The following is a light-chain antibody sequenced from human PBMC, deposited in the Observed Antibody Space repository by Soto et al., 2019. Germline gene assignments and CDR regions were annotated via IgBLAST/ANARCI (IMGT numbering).Light chain of an antibody. J-gene: IGKJ2*01. Sequence: EIVLTQSPGTLSLCQGERATLSCRASQSVSSSSLAWYQQKPGQAPRLLIYGASSRATGIPDRFSGSGSGTDFTLTISRLEPEDFAVFYCQQYGSSPYTFGQGTKLEIK. CDR2: GAS. CDR3: QQYGSSPYT. CDR1: QSVSSSS. V-gene: IGKV3-20*01.